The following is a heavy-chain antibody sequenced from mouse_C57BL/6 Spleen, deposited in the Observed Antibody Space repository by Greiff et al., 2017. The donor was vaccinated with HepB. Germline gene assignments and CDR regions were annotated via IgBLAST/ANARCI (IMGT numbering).Heavy chain of an antibody. Sequence: LVESGAELARPGASVKMSCKASGYTFTSYTMHWVKQRPGQGLEWIGYINPSSGYTKYNQKFKDKATLTADKSSSTAYMQLSSLTSEDSAVYYCARGTTVFDYWGQGTTLTVSS. CDR3: ARGTTVFDY. V-gene: IGHV1-4*01. J-gene: IGHJ2*01. D-gene: IGHD1-1*01. CDR2: INPSSGYT. CDR1: GYTFTSYT.